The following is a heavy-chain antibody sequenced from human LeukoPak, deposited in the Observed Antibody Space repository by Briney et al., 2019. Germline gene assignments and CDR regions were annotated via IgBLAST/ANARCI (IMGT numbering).Heavy chain of an antibody. CDR3: ARHGQMGWAYRGLGY. CDR1: GGSISSSSYY. D-gene: IGHD1-14*01. J-gene: IGHJ4*02. CDR2: IYYSGST. V-gene: IGHV4-39*01. Sequence: SETLSLTCTASGGSISSSSYYWGWIRQPPGKGLEWIGSIYYSGSTYYSPSLKSRVTISVDTSKNQFSLKLSSVTAADTAVYYCARHGQMGWAYRGLGYWGQGTLVTVSS.